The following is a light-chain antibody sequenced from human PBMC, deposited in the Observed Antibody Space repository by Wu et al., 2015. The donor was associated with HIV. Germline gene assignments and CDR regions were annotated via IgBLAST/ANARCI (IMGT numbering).Light chain of an antibody. CDR1: RVLALT. J-gene: IGKJ4*01. CDR3: QQYNDWPPLT. Sequence: RATSRVLALTLAWYQQKPGQAPRLLIYGASTRATGVPARFSGGGSGTEFTLTISNMKSEDSAVYYCQQYNDWPPLTFGGGTKVELK. V-gene: IGKV3-15*01. CDR2: GAS.